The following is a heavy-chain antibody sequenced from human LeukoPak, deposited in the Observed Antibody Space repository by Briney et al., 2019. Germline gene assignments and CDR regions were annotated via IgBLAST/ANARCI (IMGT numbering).Heavy chain of an antibody. V-gene: IGHV3-7*04. Sequence: GGFLRLSCATSGITLSTYWMSWVRQAPGKGLEWVANINQDGGVKYYVDSVKGRFTISRGNAKNSLYLQMNSLRAEDTAVYYCARARYCSSANCYCDYWGQGTEVTVSS. CDR2: INQDGGVK. J-gene: IGHJ4*02. CDR3: ARARYCSSANCYCDY. D-gene: IGHD2-2*01. CDR1: GITLSTYW.